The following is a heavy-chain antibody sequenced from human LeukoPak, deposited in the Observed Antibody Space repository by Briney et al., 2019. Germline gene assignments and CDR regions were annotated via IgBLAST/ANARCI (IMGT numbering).Heavy chain of an antibody. CDR2: MHYSGSA. CDR1: GGSISPYY. D-gene: IGHD5-18*01. CDR3: ARGNGEYAYGYYFDY. Sequence: SETLSLTCTVSGGSISPYYWGWIRQPPGKGLEFIGFMHYSGSANYHPSLKSRVSISLDTSKNQFSLNLSSVTAADTAMYFCARGNGEYAYGYYFDYWGQGSLVTISS. V-gene: IGHV4-59*01. J-gene: IGHJ4*02.